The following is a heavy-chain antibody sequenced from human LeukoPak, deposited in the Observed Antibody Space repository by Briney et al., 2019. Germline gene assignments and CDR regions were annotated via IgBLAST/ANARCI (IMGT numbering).Heavy chain of an antibody. CDR2: IYYGGST. Sequence: SQTLSLTCTVSGGSISSGGYYWSWIRQHPGKGLEWIGYIYYGGSTYYNPSLKSRVTISVDTSKNQFSLKLSSVTAADTAVYYCAAGYSYGSGYGMDVWGQGTTVTVSS. V-gene: IGHV4-31*03. CDR1: GGSISSGGYY. J-gene: IGHJ6*02. CDR3: AAGYSYGSGYGMDV. D-gene: IGHD5-18*01.